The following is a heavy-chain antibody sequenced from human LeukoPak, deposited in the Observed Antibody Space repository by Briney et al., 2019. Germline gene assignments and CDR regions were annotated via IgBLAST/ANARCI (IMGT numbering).Heavy chain of an antibody. CDR1: GFTFSSSD. CDR3: AKIDPTTADPHY. J-gene: IGHJ4*02. Sequence: GGSLRLLCAASGFTFSSSDMTWVRQAPGKGLEWVSSISGSGGTTYYSDSVKGRFTISRDNSKNTLYLQMNSLRVEDTAVYYCAKIDPTTADPHYWGQGTLVTVSS. D-gene: IGHD1-1*01. V-gene: IGHV3-23*01. CDR2: ISGSGGTT.